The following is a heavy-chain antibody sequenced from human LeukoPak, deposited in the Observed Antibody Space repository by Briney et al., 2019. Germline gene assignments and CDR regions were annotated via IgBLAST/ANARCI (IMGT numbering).Heavy chain of an antibody. CDR3: ARGPSGYHNT. CDR2: IHWNGGRT. V-gene: IGHV3-20*04. CDR1: GFTFSSYS. J-gene: IGHJ4*02. D-gene: IGHD5-12*01. Sequence: AGGSLRLSCAASGFTFSSYSMNWVRQAPGKGLEWVSRIHWNGGRTGYADSVKGRFTISRDNAKNSLYLQMNSLRAEDTAVYYCARGPSGYHNTGGQGTLVTVSS.